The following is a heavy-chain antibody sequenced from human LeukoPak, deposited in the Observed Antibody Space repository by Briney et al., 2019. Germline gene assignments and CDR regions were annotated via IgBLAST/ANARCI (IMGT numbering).Heavy chain of an antibody. Sequence: GGSLRLSYATSGFTLSLAWMHWVRQAPGKGLEWVSRIKYDGSYTNYADSVKGRFTISRDNAGNTLSLHMISLRAEDTAVYFCVRDGDAYNFDFWGQGVLVTVSS. CDR2: IKYDGSYT. CDR1: GFTLSLAW. CDR3: VRDGDAYNFDF. J-gene: IGHJ4*02. V-gene: IGHV3-74*01. D-gene: IGHD5-24*01.